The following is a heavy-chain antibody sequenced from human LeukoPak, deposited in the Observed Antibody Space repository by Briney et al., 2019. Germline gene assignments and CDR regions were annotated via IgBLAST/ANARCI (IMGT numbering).Heavy chain of an antibody. CDR2: ISYDAVYK. D-gene: IGHD2-21*02. CDR1: GFAFSTSA. CDR3: ATVSEVTRQYDH. Sequence: GGSLRLSCAASGFAFSTSAMHWVRQAPGKGLEWVAVISYDAVYKYYADSVKGRFTISRDNSKATLYLQMSGLRGDDTALYYCATVSEVTRQYDHWGQGTLVTVSS. V-gene: IGHV3-30*04. J-gene: IGHJ4*02.